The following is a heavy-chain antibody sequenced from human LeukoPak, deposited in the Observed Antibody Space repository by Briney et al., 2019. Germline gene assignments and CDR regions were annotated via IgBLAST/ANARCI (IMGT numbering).Heavy chain of an antibody. CDR1: GFTFSSYA. D-gene: IGHD2-15*01. Sequence: GGSLRLSCAASGFTFSSYAMNWVRQAPGKGLEWVSSLSGSGGSTYYADSLKGRFTISRDNSKNTLYLQMNSLRAEDTAVYYCAKDRSEVVLAAMNYWGQGTLVTVSS. J-gene: IGHJ4*02. CDR2: LSGSGGST. V-gene: IGHV3-23*01. CDR3: AKDRSEVVLAAMNY.